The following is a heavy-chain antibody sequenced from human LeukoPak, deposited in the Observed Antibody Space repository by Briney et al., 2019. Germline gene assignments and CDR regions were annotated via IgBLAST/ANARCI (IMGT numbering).Heavy chain of an antibody. CDR1: GFTFNTYG. CDR2: IWYDGSNK. V-gene: IGHV3-33*01. D-gene: IGHD1-26*01. Sequence: PGRSLRLSCAASGFTFNTYGMHWVRQAPGKGLEWVGVIWYDGSNKYYADSVKGRFTISRENSKNKLYLQMNSLRAEDTAVYYCAGPIVGPSTWQFDYWGQGTLVTVSS. J-gene: IGHJ4*02. CDR3: AGPIVGPSTWQFDY.